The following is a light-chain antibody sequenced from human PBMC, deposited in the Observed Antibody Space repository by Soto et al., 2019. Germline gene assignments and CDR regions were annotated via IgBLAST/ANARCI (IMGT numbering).Light chain of an antibody. V-gene: IGKV3-15*01. J-gene: IGKJ4*01. CDR3: QQYDNLSLT. CDR2: GAS. Sequence: EIVLTQSPATLSVSPGERVTLSCRASETLISFLAWYQQKPGQAPRLLIYGASTRATGVPARFSGSGSATDFTLTISSLQSEDFATYYCQQYDNLSLTFGGGTKVEIK. CDR1: ETLISF.